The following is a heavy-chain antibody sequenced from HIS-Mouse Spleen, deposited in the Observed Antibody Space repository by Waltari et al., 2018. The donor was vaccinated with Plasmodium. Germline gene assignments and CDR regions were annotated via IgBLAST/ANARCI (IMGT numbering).Heavy chain of an antibody. CDR1: GFTFSSYG. Sequence: QVQLVESGGGVVQPGRSLGLSCSAAGFTFSSYGMHWVRQAPGKGLEWVAVISYDGSNKYYADSVKGRFTISRDNSKNTLYLQMNSLRAEDTAVYYCAKILSYSSSPEDYWGQGTLVTVSS. D-gene: IGHD6-6*01. CDR3: AKILSYSSSPEDY. CDR2: ISYDGSNK. J-gene: IGHJ4*02. V-gene: IGHV3-30*18.